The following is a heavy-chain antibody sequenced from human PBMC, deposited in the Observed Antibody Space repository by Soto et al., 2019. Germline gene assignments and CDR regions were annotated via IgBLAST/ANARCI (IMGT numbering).Heavy chain of an antibody. CDR1: GGTFSSYA. D-gene: IGHD6-13*01. V-gene: IGHV1-69*13. CDR3: ARDSAKQQLVQNHWFDP. Sequence: SVKVSCKASGGTFSSYAISWVRQATGQGLEWMGGIIPIFGTANYAQKFQGRVTITADESTSTAYMELSSLRSEDTAVYYCARDSAKQQLVQNHWFDPWGQGALVTVSS. J-gene: IGHJ5*02. CDR2: IIPIFGTA.